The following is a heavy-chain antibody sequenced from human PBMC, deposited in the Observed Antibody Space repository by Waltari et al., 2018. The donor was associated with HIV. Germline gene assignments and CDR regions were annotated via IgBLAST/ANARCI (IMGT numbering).Heavy chain of an antibody. Sequence: QVQLQESGPGLVKPSQTLSLTCTVSGGSINSGRSYWRWIRQPAGKGLECIGRVYTGGSAYYNPFLKSRVTISVDTSKNQFSLRLSSVTAADTAVYYCARVGGRCSNGVCYGWFDPWGQGTLVTVSS. CDR3: ARVGGRCSNGVCYGWFDP. D-gene: IGHD2-8*01. CDR1: GGSINSGRSY. CDR2: VYTGGSA. J-gene: IGHJ5*02. V-gene: IGHV4-61*02.